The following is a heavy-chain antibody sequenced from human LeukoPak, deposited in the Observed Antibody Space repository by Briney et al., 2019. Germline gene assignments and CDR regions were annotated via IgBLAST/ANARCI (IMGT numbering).Heavy chain of an antibody. CDR2: FDPEDGET. D-gene: IGHD3-10*01. V-gene: IGHV1-24*01. CDR3: ATTIGTLLWFGEYLGAFDI. CDR1: GYTLTELS. J-gene: IGHJ3*02. Sequence: ASVKVSCKVSGYTLTELSMHGVRQAPGKGLEWMGVFDPEDGETIYAQKFQGRVTMTEDTSTDTAYMELSSLRSEDTAVYYCATTIGTLLWFGEYLGAFDIWGQGTMVTVSS.